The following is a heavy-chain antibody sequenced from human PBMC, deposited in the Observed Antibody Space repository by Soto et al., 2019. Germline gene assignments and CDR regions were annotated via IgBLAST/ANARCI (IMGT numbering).Heavy chain of an antibody. Sequence: EVQVVESGGGLVQPGGSLRLSCAASGFISDTYWIHWVRQAPGKGLEWVANIKLDGSQKYYVDSVKDRFSISRDNAKNSVYLQMNSLITEDTAVYYCARGSGWVFDYWGQGTLVTVSA. CDR2: IKLDGSQK. CDR3: ARGSGWVFDY. V-gene: IGHV3-7*04. D-gene: IGHD6-19*01. J-gene: IGHJ4*02. CDR1: GFISDTYW.